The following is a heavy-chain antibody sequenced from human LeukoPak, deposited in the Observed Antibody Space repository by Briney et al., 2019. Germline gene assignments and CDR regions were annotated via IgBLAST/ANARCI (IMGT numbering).Heavy chain of an antibody. D-gene: IGHD1-7*01. CDR3: ARRTHARDY. J-gene: IGHJ4*02. CDR2: IYYSGST. V-gene: IGHV4-39*01. Sequence: XXXXXXGXGLEWIGSIYYSGSTYYNPSLKSRVTISVDTSKNQFSLKLSSVTAADTAVYYCARRTHARDYWGQGTLVTVSS.